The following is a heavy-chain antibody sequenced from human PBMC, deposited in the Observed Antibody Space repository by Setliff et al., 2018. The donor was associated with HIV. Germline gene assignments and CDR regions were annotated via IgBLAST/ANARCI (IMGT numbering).Heavy chain of an antibody. CDR3: ARDLRSSHGSPNYFDY. D-gene: IGHD2-15*01. V-gene: IGHV3-11*04. J-gene: IGHJ4*02. Sequence: PGGSLRLSCAASGFTVSSNYMSWIRQSPGKGLEWISYISSSGTTIYYADSVKGRFTISRDNAKNSLYLEMNSLRAEETAVYYCARDLRSSHGSPNYFDYWGRGALVTVSS. CDR1: GFTVSSNY. CDR2: ISSSGTTI.